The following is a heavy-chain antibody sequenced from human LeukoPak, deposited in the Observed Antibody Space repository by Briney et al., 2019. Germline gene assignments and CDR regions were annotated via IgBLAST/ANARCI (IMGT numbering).Heavy chain of an antibody. CDR3: ARGLPKLVVVAATRLGPFDY. CDR1: GGSFSGYY. CDR2: INHSGST. V-gene: IGHV4-34*01. J-gene: IGHJ4*02. D-gene: IGHD2-15*01. Sequence: SETLSLTCAVYGGSFSGYYWSWIRQPPGKGLEWIGEINHSGSTNYNTSLKSRVTISVDPSKNQFSRKLSSVTAADTAVYYCARGLPKLVVVAATRLGPFDYWGQGTLVTVSS.